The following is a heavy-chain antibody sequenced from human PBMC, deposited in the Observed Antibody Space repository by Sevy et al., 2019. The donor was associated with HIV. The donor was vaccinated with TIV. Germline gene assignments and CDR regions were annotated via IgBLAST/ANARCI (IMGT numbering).Heavy chain of an antibody. CDR2: INRGGGST. D-gene: IGHD3-22*01. CDR3: AKDVVGGYYDSSGYSDH. V-gene: IGHV3-23*01. CDR1: GFTFTEFV. J-gene: IGHJ4*02. Sequence: GGSLRLSCAASGFTFTEFVMSWVRQSPGKGLEWVSTINRGGGSTYYEDSGKGRFTISRDNSQNSLDLQMNSLRAEDTAVYYCAKDVVGGYYDSSGYSDHWGQGTLVTVSS.